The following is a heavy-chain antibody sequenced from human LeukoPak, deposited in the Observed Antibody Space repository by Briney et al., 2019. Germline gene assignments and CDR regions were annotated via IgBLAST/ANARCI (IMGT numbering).Heavy chain of an antibody. J-gene: IGHJ6*02. CDR1: GSTVSSNY. V-gene: IGHV3-66*01. D-gene: IGHD5-24*01. CDR3: ARVNSLNYYYYYYGMDV. CDR2: IYSGGST. Sequence: PGGSLILSCAASGSTVSSNYMSWVRQAPGKGLEWVSVIYSGGSTYYADSVKGRFTISRDNSKNTLYLQMNSLRAEDTAVYYCARVNSLNYYYYYYGMDVWGQGTTVTVSS.